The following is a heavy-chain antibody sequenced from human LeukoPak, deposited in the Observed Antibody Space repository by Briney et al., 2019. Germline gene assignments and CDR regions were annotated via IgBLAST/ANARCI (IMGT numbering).Heavy chain of an antibody. J-gene: IGHJ4*02. CDR3: ASLQQWLAPIDY. CDR1: GGSFSGYY. V-gene: IGHV4-34*01. Sequence: NASETLSPTCAVYGGSFSGYYWSWIRQPPGKGLEWIGEINHSGSTNYNPSLKSRVTISVDTSKNQFSLKLSSVTAADTAVYYCASLQQWLAPIDYWGQGTLVTVSS. CDR2: INHSGST. D-gene: IGHD6-19*01.